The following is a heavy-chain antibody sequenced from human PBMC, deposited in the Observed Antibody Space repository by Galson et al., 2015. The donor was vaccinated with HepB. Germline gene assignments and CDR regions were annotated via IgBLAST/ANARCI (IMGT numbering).Heavy chain of an antibody. CDR1: GYTFTSYG. D-gene: IGHD2-2*01. CDR2: ISAYNGNT. CDR3: SRDAGRYQLLPYYYYGIDV. V-gene: IGHV1-18*04. Sequence: SVKVSCKASGYTFTSYGIRWVRQAPGQGLQWMGWISAYNGNTNYAQKLQGRVTMTPDTSTSTAYMELRSLRSDDTAVYYCSRDAGRYQLLPYYYYGIDVWGQGTTVTVSS. J-gene: IGHJ6*02.